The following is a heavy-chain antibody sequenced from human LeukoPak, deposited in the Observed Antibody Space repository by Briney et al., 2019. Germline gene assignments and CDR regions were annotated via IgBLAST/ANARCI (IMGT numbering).Heavy chain of an antibody. J-gene: IGHJ4*02. CDR2: FDPEDGET. CDR1: GYTFTCYY. D-gene: IGHD3-3*01. CDR3: ATQRIFGVVIISRFDY. Sequence: ASVNVSCKASGYTFTCYYMHWVRQAPGQGLEWMGGFDPEDGETIYAQKFQGRVTMTEDTSTDTAYMELSSLRSEDTAVYYCATQRIFGVVIISRFDYWGQGTLVTVSS. V-gene: IGHV1-24*01.